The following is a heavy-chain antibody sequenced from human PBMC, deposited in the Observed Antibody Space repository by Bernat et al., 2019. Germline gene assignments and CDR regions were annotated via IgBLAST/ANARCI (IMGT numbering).Heavy chain of an antibody. CDR1: GITFSGYW. CDR3: ARGWGMSH. J-gene: IGHJ4*02. D-gene: IGHD2-8*01. V-gene: IGHV3-74*01. CDR2: INSDGSST. Sequence: EVELVESGGGLVQPGGSLRLSCAASGITFSGYWLNWVRQAPGKGRGWVSRINSDGSSTTYADSVKGRFTMSRDNAKNTLYLQMNSLRAEDTAVYYCARGWGMSHWGQGTLVTVSS.